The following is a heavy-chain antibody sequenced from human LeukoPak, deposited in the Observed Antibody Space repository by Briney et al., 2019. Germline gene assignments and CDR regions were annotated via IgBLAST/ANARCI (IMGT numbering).Heavy chain of an antibody. CDR1: GFTFSSYA. CDR3: AKLPSYYYGSGSFVDAFDI. V-gene: IGHV3-23*01. Sequence: PGGSLRLSCAASGFTFSSYAMSWVRQAPGKGLEWVSAISGSGGSTYYADSVKGRFTISRDNSKNTPYLQMNSLRAEDTAVYYCAKLPSYYYGSGSFVDAFDIWGQGTMVTVSS. J-gene: IGHJ3*02. CDR2: ISGSGGST. D-gene: IGHD3-10*01.